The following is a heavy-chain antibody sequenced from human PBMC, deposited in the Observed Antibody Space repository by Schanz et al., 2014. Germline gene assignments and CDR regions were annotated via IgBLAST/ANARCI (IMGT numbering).Heavy chain of an antibody. CDR2: INTADTT. D-gene: IGHD5-12*01. J-gene: IGHJ5*02. V-gene: IGHV3-23*04. CDR3: AKDMNREATAPES. CDR1: GFTLSSYA. Sequence: EVQLVESGGGMIQPGGSLRLSCAVSGFTLSSYALSWVRQSPGKGLEWVSAINTADTTYYADSVKGRFTVSRDNSKNTVYLHMNSLRDEDTAVYYCAKDMNREATAPESWGQGTLVVVSS.